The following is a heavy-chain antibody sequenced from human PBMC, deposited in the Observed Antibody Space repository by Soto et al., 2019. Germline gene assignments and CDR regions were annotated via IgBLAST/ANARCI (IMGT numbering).Heavy chain of an antibody. V-gene: IGHV5-51*01. Sequence: GESLKISCKGSGYSFTTYWIAWVRQMPGKGLEWMGTIYPGGSSPGGSNIRYSPSFQGQVIISADKSISTAYLQWSSLKASDTAMYYCARLGYGATIVAWFDPWGQGTLVTVSS. CDR2: IYPGGSSPGGSNI. D-gene: IGHD3-22*01. CDR3: ARLGYGATIVAWFDP. CDR1: GYSFTTYW. J-gene: IGHJ5*02.